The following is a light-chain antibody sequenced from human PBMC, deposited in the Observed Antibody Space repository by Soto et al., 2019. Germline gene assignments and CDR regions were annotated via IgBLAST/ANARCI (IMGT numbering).Light chain of an antibody. CDR3: QQYDNWPWT. CDR2: GAS. Sequence: EIVMTQSPATLSVSPGGRATLSCRASQSISDTLAWYQQKPGQAPRLLIHGASTRATGFPARFSGSGSGTDFTLTISSLQSEDSAVYYCQQYDNWPWTFXQGTKADIK. J-gene: IGKJ1*01. CDR1: QSISDT. V-gene: IGKV3-15*01.